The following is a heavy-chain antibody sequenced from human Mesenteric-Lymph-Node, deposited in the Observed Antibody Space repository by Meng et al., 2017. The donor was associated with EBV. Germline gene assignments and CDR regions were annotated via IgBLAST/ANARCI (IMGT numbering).Heavy chain of an antibody. Sequence: QLLGSGGGLVQRGGSLRLSCAASEFTFSDYYMTWIRQAPGKGLEWVSYISNSGDAIYYADSVKGRFTISRDNAKNSLYLQMNSLRVEDTAVYYCARSYGEYVYWGQGTLVTVSS. D-gene: IGHD4-17*01. CDR1: EFTFSDYY. CDR3: ARSYGEYVY. V-gene: IGHV3-11*01. J-gene: IGHJ4*02. CDR2: ISNSGDAI.